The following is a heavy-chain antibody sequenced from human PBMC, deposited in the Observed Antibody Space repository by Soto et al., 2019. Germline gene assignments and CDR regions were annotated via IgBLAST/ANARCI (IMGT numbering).Heavy chain of an antibody. CDR3: AKTQKDHYGMDV. CDR2: ISYDGSNK. Sequence: PVGSLRLSCAASGFTFSSYGMHWVRQAPGKGLEWVAVISYDGSNKYYADSVKGRFTISRDNSKNTLYLQMNSLRAEDTAVYYCAKTQKDHYGMDVWGQGTTVIVSS. J-gene: IGHJ6*02. D-gene: IGHD2-15*01. V-gene: IGHV3-30*18. CDR1: GFTFSSYG.